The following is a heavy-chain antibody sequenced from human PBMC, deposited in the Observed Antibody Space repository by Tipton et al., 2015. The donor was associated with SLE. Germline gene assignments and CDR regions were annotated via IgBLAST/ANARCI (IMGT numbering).Heavy chain of an antibody. CDR3: GRDRPSDWNLDAIDV. CDR2: VYYTGSA. CDR1: GASISNSGWH. J-gene: IGHJ3*01. D-gene: IGHD1-1*01. V-gene: IGHV4-39*07. Sequence: TLSLTCHVSGASISNSGWHWNWIRQPPGKGLEWLGSVYYTGSAFYNPSLKSRLTMSIDTSKNHFSLNLRSVTAADTAVYYCGRDRPSDWNLDAIDVWGQGSLVIVSS.